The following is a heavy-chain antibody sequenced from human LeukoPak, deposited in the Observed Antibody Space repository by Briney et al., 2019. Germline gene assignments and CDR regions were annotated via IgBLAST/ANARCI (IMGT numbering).Heavy chain of an antibody. D-gene: IGHD1-20*01. CDR2: IIPILGIA. V-gene: IGHV1-69*04. J-gene: IGHJ4*02. CDR1: GYTFTDHS. CDR3: AGVNNWAFDY. Sequence: SVKVSCKASGYTFTDHSLHWVRQAPGQGLEWMGRIIPILGIANYAQKFQGRVTITADKSTSTAYMELSSLRSEDTAVYYCAGVNNWAFDYWGQGTLVTVSS.